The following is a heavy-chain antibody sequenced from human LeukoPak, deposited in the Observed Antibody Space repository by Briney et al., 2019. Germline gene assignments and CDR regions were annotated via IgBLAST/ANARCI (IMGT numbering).Heavy chain of an antibody. Sequence: ASAKVSCKASGYTFSSYGISWVRQAPGQGLEWMGWISVSNGNPNYAQKLQGRVTMTTDTSTSTAYMEVRSLSSDDTAVYYCARGGDIVLGGPRGFDPWGQGTLVIVST. CDR3: ARGGDIVLGGPRGFDP. V-gene: IGHV1-18*01. J-gene: IGHJ5*02. CDR1: GYTFSSYG. CDR2: ISVSNGNP. D-gene: IGHD2-8*01.